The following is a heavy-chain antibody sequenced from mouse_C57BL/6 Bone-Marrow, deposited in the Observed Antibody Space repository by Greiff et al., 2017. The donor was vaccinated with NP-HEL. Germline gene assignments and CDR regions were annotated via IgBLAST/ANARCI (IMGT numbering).Heavy chain of an antibody. V-gene: IGHV2-6-1*01. D-gene: IGHD2-10*02. Sequence: VQGVESGPGLVAPSQSLSITCTVSGFSLTSYGVHWVRQPPGKGLEWLVVIWSDGSTTYNSALKSRLSISKDNSKSQVFLKMNSLQTDDTAMYYCAGQILYGNYGYYAMDYWGQGTSVTVSS. CDR3: AGQILYGNYGYYAMDY. CDR1: GFSLTSYG. J-gene: IGHJ4*01. CDR2: IWSDGST.